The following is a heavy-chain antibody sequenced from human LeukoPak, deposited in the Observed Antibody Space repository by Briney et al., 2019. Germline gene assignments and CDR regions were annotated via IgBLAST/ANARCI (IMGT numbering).Heavy chain of an antibody. J-gene: IGHJ1*01. Sequence: GGSLRLSCAASGFIFSSYTMSWVRQAPGKGLEWVSSISSSSSYIYYADSVKGRFTISRDNAKNSLYLQMNSLRAEDTAVYYCRLLGDEYFQHWGQGTLVTVSS. CDR1: GFIFSSYT. CDR3: RLLGDEYFQH. V-gene: IGHV3-21*01. CDR2: ISSSSSYI.